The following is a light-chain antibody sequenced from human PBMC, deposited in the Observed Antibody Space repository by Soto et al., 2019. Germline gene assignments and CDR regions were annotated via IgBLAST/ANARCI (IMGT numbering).Light chain of an antibody. CDR2: GAS. Sequence: EIVLTQSPGTLSLSPGDRATISCRASQSVSSSYLAWYQQKPGQAPRLLIYGASSRATGIPDRFSGSGSGTDFTLTISRLEPEDFAVYYCQQYGSSPGTFGQGTKVEIK. J-gene: IGKJ1*01. CDR3: QQYGSSPGT. CDR1: QSVSSSY. V-gene: IGKV3-20*01.